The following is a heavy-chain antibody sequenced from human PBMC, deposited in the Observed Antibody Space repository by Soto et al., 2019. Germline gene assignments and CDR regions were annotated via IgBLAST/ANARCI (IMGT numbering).Heavy chain of an antibody. CDR3: ARADESSSWTAR. CDR1: GYSISSGYY. J-gene: IGHJ4*02. CDR2: IYHIGST. V-gene: IGHV4-38-2*01. D-gene: IGHD6-13*01. Sequence: SETLSLTCAVSGYSISSGYYWGWIRQPPGKGLEWIGSIYHIGSTYYNPSLKSRVTISVDTSKNQFSLKLSSVTAADTAVYYCARADESSSWTARWGQGTLATVSS.